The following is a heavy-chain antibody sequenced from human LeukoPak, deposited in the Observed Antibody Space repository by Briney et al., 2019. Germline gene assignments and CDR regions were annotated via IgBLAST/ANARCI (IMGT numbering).Heavy chain of an antibody. J-gene: IGHJ4*02. CDR3: ARGTDLFDY. CDR2: INSDGSST. CDR1: GFTFSSYW. Sequence: GGSLRLSCAASGFTFSSYWMHWVRHAPGKGLVRVSRINSDGSSTAYADSVKGRFTISRDNAKNMLYLQMNSLRDEDLAVYYCARGTDLFDYWGQGTLVTVSS. V-gene: IGHV3-74*01. D-gene: IGHD1-1*01.